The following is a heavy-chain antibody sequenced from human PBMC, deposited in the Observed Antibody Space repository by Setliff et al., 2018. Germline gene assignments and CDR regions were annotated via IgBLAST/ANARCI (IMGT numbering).Heavy chain of an antibody. Sequence: GSLRLSCTVYGFSFNKYWMYWVRQAPGKGLEWVSRINGDATIAHYADSVKGRFTISRDNARNALYLQMNSLRGEDTAVYFCASIDWGENFYNTDVWGKGTTVTVSS. CDR1: GFSFNKYW. V-gene: IGHV3-74*01. CDR2: INGDATIA. CDR3: ASIDWGENFYNTDV. D-gene: IGHD7-27*01. J-gene: IGHJ6*03.